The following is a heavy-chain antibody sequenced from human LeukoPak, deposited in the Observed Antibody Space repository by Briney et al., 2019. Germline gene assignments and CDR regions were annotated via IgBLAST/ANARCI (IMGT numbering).Heavy chain of an antibody. J-gene: IGHJ4*02. CDR2: ISSSGSTI. D-gene: IGHD6-13*01. Sequence: TGGSLRLSCAASGFTFSDYYMSWIRQAPGKGLEWVSYISSSGSTIYYADSVKGRFTISRDNAKNSLYLQINNLRAEDTAVYYCVRFRGYSSSWFDFDYWGQGTLVTVSS. V-gene: IGHV3-11*04. CDR1: GFTFSDYY. CDR3: VRFRGYSSSWFDFDY.